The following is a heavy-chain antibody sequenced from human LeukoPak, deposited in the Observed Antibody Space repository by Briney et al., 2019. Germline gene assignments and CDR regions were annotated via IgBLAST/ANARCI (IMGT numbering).Heavy chain of an antibody. CDR2: ISGCGSYI. Sequence: GGSLRLSCGASGFTFSDYSMNWVRQTPTKGLEWVSCISGCGSYIYYADSVKGRFTISRDNAKNSLYLQMNSLRAEDTAVYYCAELGITMIGGVWGKGTTVTISS. D-gene: IGHD3-10*02. J-gene: IGHJ6*04. CDR1: GFTFSDYS. CDR3: AELGITMIGGV. V-gene: IGHV3-21*01.